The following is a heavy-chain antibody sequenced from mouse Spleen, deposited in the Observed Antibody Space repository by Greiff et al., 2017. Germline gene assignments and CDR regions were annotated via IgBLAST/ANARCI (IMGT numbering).Heavy chain of an antibody. CDR1: GFSLTSYG. J-gene: IGHJ4*01. V-gene: IGHV2-6*03. Sequence: QVQLKETGPGLVAPSQSLSITCTVSGFSLTSYGVHWVRQPPGKGLEWLVVIWSDGSTNYNSALKSRLSISKDNSKSQVFLKMNSLQTDDTAMYYCASLRDSSGYSYAMDYWGQGTSVTVSS. CDR3: ASLRDSSGYSYAMDY. D-gene: IGHD3-2*01. CDR2: IWSDGST.